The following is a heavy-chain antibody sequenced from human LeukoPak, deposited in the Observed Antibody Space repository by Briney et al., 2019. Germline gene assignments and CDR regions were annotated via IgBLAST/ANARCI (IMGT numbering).Heavy chain of an antibody. D-gene: IGHD6-19*01. V-gene: IGHV3-74*01. Sequence: GGSLRLSCAASAFTFSSYWMHWVRQAPGKGLVWVSRINSDGSSTSYADAVKGRLTISRDNAKNTVYLQMNSLRAEDTAVYYCFIALVGRGEYWGQGTLVTVSS. J-gene: IGHJ4*02. CDR3: FIALVGRGEY. CDR1: AFTFSSYW. CDR2: INSDGSST.